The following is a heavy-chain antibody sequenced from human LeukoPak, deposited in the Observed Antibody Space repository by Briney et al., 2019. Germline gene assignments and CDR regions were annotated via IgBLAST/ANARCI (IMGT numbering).Heavy chain of an antibody. V-gene: IGHV3-30*02. J-gene: IGHJ4*02. CDR3: AKDSMVNAFFDY. CDR2: IRYDGSNK. Sequence: PGGSLRLSCAASGFTFSSYEMNWVRQAPGKGLEWVAFIRYDGSNKYYADSVKGRFTISRDNSKNTLYLQMNSLRAEDTAVYYCAKDSMVNAFFDYWGQGTLVTVSS. D-gene: IGHD2-2*01. CDR1: GFTFSSYE.